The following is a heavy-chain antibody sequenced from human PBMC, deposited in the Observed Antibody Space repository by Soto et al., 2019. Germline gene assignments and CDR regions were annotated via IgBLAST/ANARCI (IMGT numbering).Heavy chain of an antibody. J-gene: IGHJ6*02. CDR1: GYTFTDYW. CDR2: IYPGDSDT. V-gene: IGHV5-51*01. CDR3: ARYSSSWYYYYGMDV. D-gene: IGHD6-13*01. Sequence: GESLKISCKGSGYTFTDYWIGWVRQLPGKGLEWMGIIYPGDSDTRYSPSFQGQVTISADKSISTAYLQWSSLKASDTAMYYCARYSSSWYYYYGMDVWGQGTTVTVSS.